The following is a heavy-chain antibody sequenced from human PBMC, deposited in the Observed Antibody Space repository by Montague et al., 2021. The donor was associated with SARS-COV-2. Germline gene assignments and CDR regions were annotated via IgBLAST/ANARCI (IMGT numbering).Heavy chain of an antibody. CDR3: ARDNGDYEGGYYYGMDV. CDR2: IYSGGST. J-gene: IGHJ6*02. Sequence: SLRLSCAASGFTVSSNYMSWVRQAPGKGLEWVSVIYSGGSTYYADSVKGRFTISRHNSKNTLYLQVNSLRAEDTAVYYCARDNGDYEGGYYYGMDVWGQGTTVTVSS. D-gene: IGHD4-17*01. V-gene: IGHV3-53*04. CDR1: GFTVSSNY.